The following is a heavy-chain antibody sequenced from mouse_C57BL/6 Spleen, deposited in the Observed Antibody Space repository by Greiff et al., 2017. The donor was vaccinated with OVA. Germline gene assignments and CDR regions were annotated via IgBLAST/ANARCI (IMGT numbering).Heavy chain of an antibody. CDR1: GYTFTDYY. J-gene: IGHJ4*01. Sequence: EVQLQQSGPELVKPGASVKISCKASGYTFTDYYMNWVKQSHGKSLEWIGDINPNNGGTSYNQKFKGKATLTVDKSSSTAYMELRSLTSEDSAVYYCARHSNYVGSYAMDYWGQGTSVTVSS. CDR3: ARHSNYVGSYAMDY. CDR2: INPNNGGT. D-gene: IGHD2-5*01. V-gene: IGHV1-26*01.